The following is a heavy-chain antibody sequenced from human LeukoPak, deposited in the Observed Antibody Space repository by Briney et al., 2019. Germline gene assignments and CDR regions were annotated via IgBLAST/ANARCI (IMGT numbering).Heavy chain of an antibody. CDR3: ARLPVYCSSTSCYYDY. J-gene: IGHJ4*02. V-gene: IGHV3-7*01. CDR2: IRQDGSEK. CDR1: GFTFSTYW. D-gene: IGHD2-2*01. Sequence: GGSLRLSCAASGFTFSTYWMSWVRQAPRKGLEWVANIRQDGSEKYYVDSVKGRFTISRDNAKNSLFLQMNSLRAEDTAVYYCARLPVYCSSTSCYYDYWGQGTLVTVSS.